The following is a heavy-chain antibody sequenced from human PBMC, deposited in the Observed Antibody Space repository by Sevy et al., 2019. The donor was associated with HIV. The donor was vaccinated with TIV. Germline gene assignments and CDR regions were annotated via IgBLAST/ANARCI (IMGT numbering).Heavy chain of an antibody. J-gene: IGHJ4*02. Sequence: GGSLRLSCAASGFSFSGYSKNWVRQAPGKGLEWVSYISSSSTIYYADSVKGRFTISRDNAKNSLYLQMNSLRDEDTAVYYCARHPYYDSSGYVDYWGQGTLVTVSS. D-gene: IGHD3-22*01. CDR3: ARHPYYDSSGYVDY. V-gene: IGHV3-48*02. CDR1: GFSFSGYS. CDR2: ISSSSTI.